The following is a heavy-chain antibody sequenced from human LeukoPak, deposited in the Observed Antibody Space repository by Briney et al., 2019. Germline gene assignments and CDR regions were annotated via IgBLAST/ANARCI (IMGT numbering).Heavy chain of an antibody. Sequence: PSETLSLTCTVSGGCISSYYWSWIRQPPGKGLEWIGYIYDSGSTNYNPSLKSRVTISVDTSKNQFSLKLSSVTAADTAVYYCARPRRITMVRGVINDAFDIWGQGTMVTVSS. CDR1: GGCISSYY. CDR2: IYDSGST. J-gene: IGHJ3*02. CDR3: ARPRRITMVRGVINDAFDI. D-gene: IGHD3-10*01. V-gene: IGHV4-59*12.